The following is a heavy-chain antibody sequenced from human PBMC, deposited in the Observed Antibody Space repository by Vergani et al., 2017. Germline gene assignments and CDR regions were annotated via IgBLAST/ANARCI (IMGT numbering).Heavy chain of an antibody. J-gene: IGHJ6*02. CDR2: IRSKAYGGPT. CDR1: GFTFGDYA. D-gene: IGHD3-22*01. CDR3: TSLLLYYGMDV. V-gene: IGHV3-49*04. Sequence: EVQQVESGGGLVQPGRSLRLSCTASGFTFGDYAMSWVRQAPGKGLEWVGFIRSKAYGGPTEYAASVKGRFTISRDDSKSIAYLQMNSLTTEDTAVYYCTSLLLYYGMDVWGQGTTVTVSS.